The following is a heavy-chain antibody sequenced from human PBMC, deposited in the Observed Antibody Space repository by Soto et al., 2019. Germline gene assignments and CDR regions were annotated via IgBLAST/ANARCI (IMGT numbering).Heavy chain of an antibody. D-gene: IGHD4-4*01. CDR3: ATERKDGYSPHFDF. CDR2: INRDGSAT. CDR1: GFTFSSHC. V-gene: IGHV3-74*03. J-gene: IGHJ4*02. Sequence: XESLSLSCTTSGFTFSSHCMHWVRQSPGKGLVWVSRINRDGSATKYADSVKGRVTISRDNGKNTLFLQMKSLRAEDTAVYYCATERKDGYSPHFDFWGQGTLVTVPS.